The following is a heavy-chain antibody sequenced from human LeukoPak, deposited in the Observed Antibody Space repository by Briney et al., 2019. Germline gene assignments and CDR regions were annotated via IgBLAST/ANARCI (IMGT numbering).Heavy chain of an antibody. CDR1: GFIFSNYA. CDR2: LGGLSESV. J-gene: IGHJ6*02. CDR3: ARRWLGDPYGMDV. Sequence: GGSLRLSCAASGFIFSNYAMTWVRQAPGKGLEWVSILGGLSESVYYPDSVKGRFTVSRDNSKDTLYLEINSLRDEDTATYYCARRWLGDPYGMDVWGQGTTVTVSS. V-gene: IGHV3-23*01. D-gene: IGHD3-10*01.